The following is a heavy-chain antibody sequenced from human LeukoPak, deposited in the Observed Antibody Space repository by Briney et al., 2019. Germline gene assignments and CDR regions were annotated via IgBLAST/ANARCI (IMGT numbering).Heavy chain of an antibody. CDR2: ISWNSGSI. CDR3: AKAPSWELRSYYFDY. CDR1: GFTFDDYA. J-gene: IGHJ4*02. D-gene: IGHD1-26*01. Sequence: SGGSLRLSCAASGFTFDDYAMHWVRQAPGKGLEWVSGISWNSGSIGYADSVKGRLTISRDNAKNSLYLQMNSLRAEDTALYYCAKAPSWELRSYYFDYWGQGTLVTVSS. V-gene: IGHV3-9*01.